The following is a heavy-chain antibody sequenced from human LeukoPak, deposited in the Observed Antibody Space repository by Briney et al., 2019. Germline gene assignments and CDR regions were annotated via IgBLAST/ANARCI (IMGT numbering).Heavy chain of an antibody. CDR3: ATVPRYGGSDY. V-gene: IGHV4-39*07. CDR1: GGSISSSSYY. J-gene: IGHJ4*02. CDR2: IYYSGST. Sequence: SEILSLTCTVSGGSISSSSYYWGWIRQPPGKGLEWIGSIYYSGSTYYNPSLKSRVTISVDTSKNQFSLKLSSVTAADTAVYYCATVPRYGGSDYWGQGTLVTVSS. D-gene: IGHD1-26*01.